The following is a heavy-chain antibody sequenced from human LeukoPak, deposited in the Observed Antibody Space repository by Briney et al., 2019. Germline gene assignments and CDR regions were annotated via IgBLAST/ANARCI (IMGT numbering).Heavy chain of an antibody. CDR3: ARAPAWAGIAAADYYFDY. CDR1: GGSISSSSYY. CDR2: IYYSGST. V-gene: IGHV4-39*07. J-gene: IGHJ4*02. Sequence: SETLSLTCTVSGGSISSSSYYWGWIRQPPGKGLEWIGSIYYSGSTYYNPSLKSRVTISVDTSKNQSSLKLSSVTAADTAVYYCARAPAWAGIAAADYYFDYWGQGTLVTVSS. D-gene: IGHD6-13*01.